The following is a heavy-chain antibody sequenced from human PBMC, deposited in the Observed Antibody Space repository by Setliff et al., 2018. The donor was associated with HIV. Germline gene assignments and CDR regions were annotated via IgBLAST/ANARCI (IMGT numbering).Heavy chain of an antibody. Sequence: GGSLRLSCAASGFTFSSYSMNWVRQAPGKGLEWVSYMSTSSSYIYYADSVKGRFTISRDNAKNSLYLQMNSLRAEDTAVYYCTRSHSTRDAFDIWGQGTMVTVSS. CDR1: GFTFSSYS. J-gene: IGHJ3*02. CDR3: TRSHSTRDAFDI. CDR2: MSTSSSYI. V-gene: IGHV3-21*01. D-gene: IGHD2-2*01.